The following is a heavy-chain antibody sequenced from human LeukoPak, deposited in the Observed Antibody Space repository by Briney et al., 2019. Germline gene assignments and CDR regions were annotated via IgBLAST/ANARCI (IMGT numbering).Heavy chain of an antibody. J-gene: IGHJ3*02. D-gene: IGHD6-13*01. CDR3: ARDQFPGVEAAGAFDI. V-gene: IGHV4-30-2*01. CDR1: GGSISSGGYY. CDR2: IYHSGST. Sequence: SETLSLTCTVSGGSISSGGYYWSWIRQPPGKGLEWIGYIYHSGSTYYNPSLKSRVTISVDRSKNQFSLKLSSVTAADTAVYYCARDQFPGVEAAGAFDIWGQGTMVTVSS.